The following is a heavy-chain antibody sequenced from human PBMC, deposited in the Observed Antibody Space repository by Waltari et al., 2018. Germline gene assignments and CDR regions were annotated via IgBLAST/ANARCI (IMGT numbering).Heavy chain of an antibody. V-gene: IGHV4-39*01. Sequence: QLQLQESGPGLVKPSETLSLTCTVSGGSISSSSYYWGWIRQPPGKGLEGIGSIYYSGSTYYNPSLKSRVTISVDTSKNQFSLKLSSVTAADTAVYYCARHENTMVRGGFLFDYWGQGTLVTVSS. CDR1: GGSISSSSYY. J-gene: IGHJ4*02. CDR2: IYYSGST. D-gene: IGHD3-10*01. CDR3: ARHENTMVRGGFLFDY.